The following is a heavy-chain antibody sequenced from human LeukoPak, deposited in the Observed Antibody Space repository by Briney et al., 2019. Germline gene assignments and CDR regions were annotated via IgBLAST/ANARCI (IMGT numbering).Heavy chain of an antibody. Sequence: PSETLSLTCAVSGDSISSSNWWSWVRQPPGKGLEWIGEIYHSGSTNYNPSLKSRVTISVDKSKNQFSLKLSSVTAADTAVYYCARAGYSYGYYYYYGMDVWGQGTTVTVSS. CDR1: GDSISSSNW. J-gene: IGHJ6*02. CDR3: ARAGYSYGYYYYYGMDV. D-gene: IGHD5-18*01. CDR2: IYHSGST. V-gene: IGHV4-4*02.